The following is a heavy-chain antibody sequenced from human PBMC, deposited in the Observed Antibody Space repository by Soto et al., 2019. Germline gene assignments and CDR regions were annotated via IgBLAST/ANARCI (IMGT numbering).Heavy chain of an antibody. J-gene: IGHJ6*02. CDR2: IIPIFGTA. CDR1: GGTFSSYA. D-gene: IGHD2-2*01. V-gene: IGHV1-69*01. Sequence: QVQLVQSGAEVKKPGSSVKVSCKASGGTFSSYAISWVRQAPGQGLEWMGGIIPIFGTANYAQKFQGRVTITADESTNTAYMELYSLRSEDTAVYYCACDSPGNIVVVPADTAYSSYGMDVWGQGTTVTVSS. CDR3: ACDSPGNIVVVPADTAYSSYGMDV.